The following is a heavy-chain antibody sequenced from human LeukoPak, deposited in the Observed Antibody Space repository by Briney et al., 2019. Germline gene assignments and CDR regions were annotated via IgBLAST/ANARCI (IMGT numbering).Heavy chain of an antibody. Sequence: SVKVSCKASGYTFTSYAISWVRQAPGQGLEWMGGIIPIFGTANYAQKFQGRVTITADESTSTAYMELSSLRSEDTAVYYCARGSSSRVYYFDYWGQGTLVTVSS. CDR1: GYTFTSYA. CDR2: IIPIFGTA. J-gene: IGHJ4*02. CDR3: ARGSSSRVYYFDY. V-gene: IGHV1-69*13. D-gene: IGHD6-13*01.